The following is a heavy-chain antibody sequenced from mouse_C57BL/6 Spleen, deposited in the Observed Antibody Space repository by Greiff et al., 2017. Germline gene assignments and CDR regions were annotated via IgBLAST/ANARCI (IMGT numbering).Heavy chain of an antibody. CDR1: GYTFTSYW. J-gene: IGHJ3*01. D-gene: IGHD2-2*01. CDR3: ARRGGYETWFAY. CDR2: IDPSDSST. V-gene: IGHV1-50*01. Sequence: VKLQQPGAELVKPGASVKLSCNASGYTFTSYWMQWVKQRPGQGLEWIGEIDPSDSSTNYNQQFKGKATLTVAASSSTAYMQLSSLTTEDSAIYYCARRGGYETWFAYWGQGTLVTVSA.